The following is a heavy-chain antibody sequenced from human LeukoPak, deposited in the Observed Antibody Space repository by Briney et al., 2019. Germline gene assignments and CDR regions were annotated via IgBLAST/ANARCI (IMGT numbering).Heavy chain of an antibody. Sequence: PSETLSLTCTVSGYSISSGYYWGWIRQPPGKGLEWIGSIYHSGSTYYNPSLKSRVTISVDTSKNQFSLKLSSVTAADTAVYYCAREVRQQLVLFDYWGQGTLVTVSS. CDR3: AREVRQQLVLFDY. CDR2: IYHSGST. J-gene: IGHJ4*02. D-gene: IGHD6-13*01. V-gene: IGHV4-38-2*02. CDR1: GYSISSGYY.